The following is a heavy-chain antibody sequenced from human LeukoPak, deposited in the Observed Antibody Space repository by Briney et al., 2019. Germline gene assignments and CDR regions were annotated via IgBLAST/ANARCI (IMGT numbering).Heavy chain of an antibody. CDR3: ARGGPSNYQSHTIDY. CDR2: INHSGST. CDR1: GGSISSSSYY. Sequence: SETLSLTCTVSGGSISSSSYYWGWIRQPPGKGLEWIGEINHSGSTNYNPSLKSRVTISVDTSKNQFSLKLSSVTAADTAVYYCARGGPSNYQSHTIDYWGQGTLVTVSS. V-gene: IGHV4-39*07. D-gene: IGHD4-11*01. J-gene: IGHJ4*02.